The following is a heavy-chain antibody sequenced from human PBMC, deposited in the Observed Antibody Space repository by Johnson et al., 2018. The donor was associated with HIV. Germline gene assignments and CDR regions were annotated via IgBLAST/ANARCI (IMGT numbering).Heavy chain of an antibody. D-gene: IGHD6-13*01. Sequence: QVQLVESGGGVVQPGRSLRLSCAASGFTFSSYAMHWVRQAPGKGLEWVAVIWYDGSNKYYADSVKGRFTISRDNSKNTLYLQMNSLRAEDTAVYYCAREGAAAGPTDAFDIWGQGTMVTVSS. CDR1: GFTFSSYA. V-gene: IGHV3-30*04. J-gene: IGHJ3*02. CDR3: AREGAAAGPTDAFDI. CDR2: IWYDGSNK.